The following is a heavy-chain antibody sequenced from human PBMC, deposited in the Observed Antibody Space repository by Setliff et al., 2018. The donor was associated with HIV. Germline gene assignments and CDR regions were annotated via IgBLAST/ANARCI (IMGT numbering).Heavy chain of an antibody. CDR3: ARAKISGSNHETYGFDV. CDR1: GGSISSYY. D-gene: IGHD1-26*01. J-gene: IGHJ6*02. CDR2: IYYSGMT. V-gene: IGHV4-59*01. Sequence: SETLSLTCSVSGGSISSYYWSWIRQPPGKGLEWIGDIYYSGMTNYNHSLQSRVTISLDTSKNQFSLKVNSVTAADAAVYYCARAKISGSNHETYGFDVWGQGTTVTVSS.